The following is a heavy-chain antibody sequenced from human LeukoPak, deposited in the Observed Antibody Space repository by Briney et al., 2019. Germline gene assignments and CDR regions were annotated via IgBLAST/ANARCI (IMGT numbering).Heavy chain of an antibody. V-gene: IGHV3-53*01. D-gene: IGHD2-2*01. CDR2: IYSGGST. CDR3: ASPDIVVVPAAKGTYYYGMDV. CDR1: GFTVSSNY. Sequence: PGGSLRLSCAASGFTVSSNYMSWVRQAPGKGLEWVSVIYSGGSTYYADSVKGRFTISRDNAKNSLYLQMNSLRAEDTAVYYCASPDIVVVPAAKGTYYYGMDVWGQGTTVTVS. J-gene: IGHJ6*02.